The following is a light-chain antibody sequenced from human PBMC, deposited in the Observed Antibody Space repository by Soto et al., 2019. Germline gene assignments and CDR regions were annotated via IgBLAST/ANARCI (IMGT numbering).Light chain of an antibody. CDR2: GNN. V-gene: IGLV1-40*01. J-gene: IGLJ1*01. CDR1: SSNIGAGYD. CDR3: QSYDSSLSAYV. Sequence: QSALTQPPSVSGAPGQRVTISCTGSSSNIGAGYDVHWYQQLPGTAPKLLIYGNNNRPSGVPDRFSGSKSDTSASLAITELQAEDEADYYCQSYDSSLSAYVFGPGTKLTGL.